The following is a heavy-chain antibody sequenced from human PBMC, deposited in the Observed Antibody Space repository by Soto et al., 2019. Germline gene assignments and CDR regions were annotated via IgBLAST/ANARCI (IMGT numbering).Heavy chain of an antibody. CDR3: TRKTYGDLYYFDY. Sequence: SGGSLRLSCTASGFTFGDYAMSWVRQAPGKGLGWVGFIRSKAYGGTTEYAASVKGRFTISRDDSKSIAYLQMNSLKTEDTAVYYCTRKTYGDLYYFDYWGQGTLVTVSS. J-gene: IGHJ4*02. V-gene: IGHV3-49*04. D-gene: IGHD4-17*01. CDR1: GFTFGDYA. CDR2: IRSKAYGGTT.